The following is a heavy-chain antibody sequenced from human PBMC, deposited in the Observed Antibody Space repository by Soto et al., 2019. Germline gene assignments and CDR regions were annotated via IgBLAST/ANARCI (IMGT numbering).Heavy chain of an antibody. CDR1: GGSVSSGSYY. J-gene: IGHJ4*02. CDR2: IYYSGGT. CDR3: ARDSAAAGIVFDY. V-gene: IGHV4-61*01. Sequence: SETLSLTCTVSGGSVSSGSYYWSWIRQPPGKGLEWIGYIYYSGGTNYNPSLKSRVTISVDTSKNQFSLKLSSVTAADTAVYYCARDSAAAGIVFDYWGQGTLVTVSS. D-gene: IGHD6-13*01.